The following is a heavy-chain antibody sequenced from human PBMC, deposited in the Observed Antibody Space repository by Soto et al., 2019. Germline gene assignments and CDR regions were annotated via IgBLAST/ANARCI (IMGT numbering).Heavy chain of an antibody. CDR2: IYYSGST. V-gene: IGHV4-30-4*01. CDR1: GGSISSGDYY. J-gene: IGHJ6*01. Sequence: SETLSLTCTVSGGSISSGDYYWSWIRQPPGKGLEWIGYIYYSGSTYYNPSLKSRVTISVDTSKNQFSLKLSSVTAADTAVYYCARGYYYDSSGYFNYYYGMDVWGQGTMVTVSS. D-gene: IGHD3-22*01. CDR3: ARGYYYDSSGYFNYYYGMDV.